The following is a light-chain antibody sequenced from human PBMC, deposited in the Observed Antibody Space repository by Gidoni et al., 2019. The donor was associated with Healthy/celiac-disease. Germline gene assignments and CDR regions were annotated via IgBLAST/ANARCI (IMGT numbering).Light chain of an antibody. CDR2: DAS. J-gene: IGKJ4*01. Sequence: EIVLTQSPATLSLSPGERATLSCRARQSVSSYLAWYQQKPGQAHRLLIYDASNRATGIPARFSGSGSGTDFTLTISSLEPEDFAVYYCQQRSNWPPWLTFGGGTKVEIK. CDR3: QQRSNWPPWLT. V-gene: IGKV3-11*01. CDR1: QSVSSY.